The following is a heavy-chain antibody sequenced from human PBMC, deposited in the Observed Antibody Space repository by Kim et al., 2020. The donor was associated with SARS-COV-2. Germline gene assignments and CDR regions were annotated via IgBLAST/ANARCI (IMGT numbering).Heavy chain of an antibody. CDR2: INPNSGGT. V-gene: IGHV1-2*02. Sequence: ASVKVSCKASGYTFTGYYMHWVRQAPGQGLEWMGWINPNSGGTNYAQKFQGRVTMTRDTSISTAYMELSRLRSDDTAVYYCLRDNWNANARFDYWGQGTLVTVSS. CDR3: LRDNWNANARFDY. CDR1: GYTFTGYY. J-gene: IGHJ4*02. D-gene: IGHD1-1*01.